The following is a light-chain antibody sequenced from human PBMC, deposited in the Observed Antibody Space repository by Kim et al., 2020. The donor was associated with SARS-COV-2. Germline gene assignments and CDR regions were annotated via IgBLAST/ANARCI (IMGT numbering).Light chain of an antibody. J-gene: IGLJ3*02. CDR3: LLYYGGVWV. CDR2: TAS. CDR1: TGAVTSGYY. Sequence: QAVVTQEPSLTVSPGGTVTLTCASNTGAVTSGYYPNWFQLKPGQAPRSMIHTASGRHSWTPARFSGSLLGGKAALTLSGVQPEDEAEYYCLLYYGGVWVFGGGTKLTAL. V-gene: IGLV7-43*01.